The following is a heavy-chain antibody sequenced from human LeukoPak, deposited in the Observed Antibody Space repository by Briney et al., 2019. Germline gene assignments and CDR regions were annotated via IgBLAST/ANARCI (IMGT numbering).Heavy chain of an antibody. CDR2: IYYSGST. CDR3: ARNGVTTGGYHYYYYGMDV. V-gene: IGHV4-59*01. J-gene: IGHJ6*02. Sequence: SETLSLTCTVSGGSISSYYWSWIRQPPGKGLEWIGYIYYSGSTNYNPSLKSRVTISVDTSKNQFSLKLSSVTAADTAVYYCARNGVTTGGYHYYYYGMDVWGQGTTVTVSS. CDR1: GGSISSYY. D-gene: IGHD4-17*01.